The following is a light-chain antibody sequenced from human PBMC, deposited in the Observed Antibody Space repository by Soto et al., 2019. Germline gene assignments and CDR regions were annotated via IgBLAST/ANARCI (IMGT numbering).Light chain of an antibody. J-gene: IGLJ1*01. Sequence: SALTQPASVSGSPGQSITISCTGTSSDVGGYNSVSWYQQHPGKAPKLMIYDVANRPSGVSTRFSGSKSGNTASLTISGLQADDEADYYCSSYTTSTTLVFGTGTKLTVL. V-gene: IGLV2-14*03. CDR2: DVA. CDR1: SSDVGGYNS. CDR3: SSYTTSTTLV.